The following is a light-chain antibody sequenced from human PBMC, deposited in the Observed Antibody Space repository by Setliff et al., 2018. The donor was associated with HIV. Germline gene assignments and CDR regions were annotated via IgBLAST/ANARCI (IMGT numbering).Light chain of an antibody. Sequence: QSVLTQFASVSGSPGQSITISCTGTSSDVGSYNLVSWYQQHPGKAPKLMIYEVTKRPSGISHRFSGSKSGNTASLTISGLQAEDEAAYYCCSYAGSSTFVFGTGTKVTVL. CDR3: CSYAGSSTFV. V-gene: IGLV2-23*02. CDR2: EVT. CDR1: SSDVGSYNL. J-gene: IGLJ1*01.